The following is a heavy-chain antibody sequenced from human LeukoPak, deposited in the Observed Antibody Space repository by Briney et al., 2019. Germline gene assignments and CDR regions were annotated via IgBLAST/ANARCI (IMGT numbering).Heavy chain of an antibody. Sequence: ASVKVSCKASGYTFTSYGISWVRRAPGQGLEWMGWISAYNGNTNYAQKLQGRVTMTTDTSTSTAYMELRSLRSDDTAVYYCARFRGEQYYYCMDVWGKGTTVTVSS. CDR3: ARFRGEQYYYCMDV. D-gene: IGHD3-16*01. CDR2: ISAYNGNT. CDR1: GYTFTSYG. J-gene: IGHJ6*04. V-gene: IGHV1-18*04.